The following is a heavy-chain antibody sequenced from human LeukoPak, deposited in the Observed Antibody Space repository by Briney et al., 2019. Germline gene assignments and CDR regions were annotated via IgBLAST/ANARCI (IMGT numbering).Heavy chain of an antibody. D-gene: IGHD3-3*01. V-gene: IGHV1-24*01. CDR2: FDPEDGET. CDR3: ATKYDFWSGYQDY. J-gene: IGHJ4*02. CDR1: GYTLTELS. Sequence: ASVKVSCKVSGYTLTELSMHWVRQAPGKGLEWMGGFDPEDGETIYAQKFQGRVTMTEDTSTDTAYMELSSLRPEDTAVYYCATKYDFWSGYQDYWGQGTLVTVSS.